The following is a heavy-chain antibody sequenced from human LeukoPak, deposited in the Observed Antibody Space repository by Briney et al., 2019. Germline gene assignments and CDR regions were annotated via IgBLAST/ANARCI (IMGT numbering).Heavy chain of an antibody. CDR2: INPSGGST. J-gene: IGHJ4*02. CDR1: GYTFTSYY. D-gene: IGHD6-13*01. V-gene: IGHV1-46*01. Sequence: ASVKVSCKASGYTFTSYYMHWVRQAPGQGLEWMGIINPSGGSTSYAQKFQGRVTMTRDTSTSTVYMELSSLRSEDTAVYYCASSGSSWYLGHPSDYWGQGTLVTVSS. CDR3: ASSGSSWYLGHPSDY.